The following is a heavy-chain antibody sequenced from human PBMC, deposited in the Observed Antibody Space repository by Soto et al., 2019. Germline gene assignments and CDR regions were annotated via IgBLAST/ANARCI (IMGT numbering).Heavy chain of an antibody. V-gene: IGHV3-48*04. D-gene: IGHD6-13*01. J-gene: IGHJ4*02. CDR3: ALDRIAAAVKGPH. CDR1: GFTFSSYS. CDR2: ISSSSSTI. Sequence: GGSLRLSCAASGFTFSSYSMNWVRQAPGKGLEWVSYISSSSSTIYYADSVKGRFTISRDNAKNTLYLQMNSLRAEDTAVYYCALDRIAAAVKGPHWGQATPVTAPQ.